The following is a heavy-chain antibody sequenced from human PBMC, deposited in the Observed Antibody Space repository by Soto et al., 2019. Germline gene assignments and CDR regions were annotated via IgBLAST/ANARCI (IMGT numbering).Heavy chain of an antibody. CDR2: IKQDGSEK. D-gene: IGHD4-4*01. V-gene: IGHV3-7*01. Sequence: WGSLRLSCTSSGFTVSSYWMSLVRHSPGKGLEWVANIKQDGSEKYYVDSVKGRFTIPRDNAKNSLYLQMNSLRAEDTAVYYCAREADSNFPYYYYGMDVWGQGTTVTVSS. J-gene: IGHJ6*02. CDR3: AREADSNFPYYYYGMDV. CDR1: GFTVSSYW.